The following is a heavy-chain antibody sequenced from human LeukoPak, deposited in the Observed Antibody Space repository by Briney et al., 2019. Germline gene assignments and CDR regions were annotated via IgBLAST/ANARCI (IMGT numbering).Heavy chain of an antibody. J-gene: IGHJ4*02. CDR1: GYTFTSYG. CDR2: ISAYNGNT. V-gene: IGHV1-18*01. CDR3: ARDAGIYYDSSGYYDY. Sequence: ASVKVSCTASGYTFTSYGISWVRQAPGQGLEWMGWISAYNGNTNYAQKLQGRVTMTTDTSTSTAYMELRSLRSDDTAVYYCARDAGIYYDSSGYYDYWGQGTLVTVSS. D-gene: IGHD3-22*01.